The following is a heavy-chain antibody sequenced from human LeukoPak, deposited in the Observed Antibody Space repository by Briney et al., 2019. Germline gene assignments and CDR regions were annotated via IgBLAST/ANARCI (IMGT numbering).Heavy chain of an antibody. Sequence: GGSLKLSCAASGFTFSGSAMHWVRQASGKGLEWVGRIRSKANSYATAYAASVKGRFTISRDDSKNTAYLQMNSLKTEDTAVYYCTRHTYDFWSGYYMGSFGYWGQGTLFTVSS. CDR3: TRHTYDFWSGYYMGSFGY. V-gene: IGHV3-73*01. CDR2: IRSKANSYAT. J-gene: IGHJ4*02. D-gene: IGHD3-3*01. CDR1: GFTFSGSA.